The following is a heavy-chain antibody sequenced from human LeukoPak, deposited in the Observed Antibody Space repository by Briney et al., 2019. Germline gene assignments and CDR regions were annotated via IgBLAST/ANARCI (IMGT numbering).Heavy chain of an antibody. Sequence: GGSLRLSCAASGFTFSSYWMTWVRQAPGKGLEWVANIKEDGSNKYYADFVKGRFTISRDNAKNSLYLQMNSLRAEDTAVYYCARDDNYYDSSTDFDYWGQGTLVTVSS. V-gene: IGHV3-7*01. CDR2: IKEDGSNK. D-gene: IGHD3-22*01. J-gene: IGHJ4*02. CDR3: ARDDNYYDSSTDFDY. CDR1: GFTFSSYW.